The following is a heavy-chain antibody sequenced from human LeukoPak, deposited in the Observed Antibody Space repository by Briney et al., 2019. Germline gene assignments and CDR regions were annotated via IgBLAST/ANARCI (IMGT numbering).Heavy chain of an antibody. Sequence: PSETLSLTCTVSGGSISSYYWSWIRQPSGKGLEWIGYIYYSGSTNYNPSLKSRVTISVDTSKNQFSLKLSSVTAADTAVYYCARDNGLYYYMDVWGKGTTVTVSS. D-gene: IGHD2-8*01. V-gene: IGHV4-59*01. CDR2: IYYSGST. J-gene: IGHJ6*03. CDR1: GGSISSYY. CDR3: ARDNGLYYYMDV.